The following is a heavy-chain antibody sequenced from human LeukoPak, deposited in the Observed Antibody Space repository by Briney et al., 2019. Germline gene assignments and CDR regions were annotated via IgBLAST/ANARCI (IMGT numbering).Heavy chain of an antibody. Sequence: PSETLSLTCAVYGGSFSGYYWSWIRQPPGKGLEWIGEINHSGSTNYNPSLKSRVTISVDTSKNQFSLKLSSVTAADTAVYCCAREGTTGAGIDYWGQGTLVTVSS. V-gene: IGHV4-34*01. CDR3: AREGTTGAGIDY. D-gene: IGHD6-19*01. CDR2: INHSGST. J-gene: IGHJ4*02. CDR1: GGSFSGYY.